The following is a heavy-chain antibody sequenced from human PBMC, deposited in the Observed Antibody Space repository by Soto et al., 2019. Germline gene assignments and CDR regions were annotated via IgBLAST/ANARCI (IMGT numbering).Heavy chain of an antibody. J-gene: IGHJ6*04. CDR3: ARDYDFWCGYYILLDV. CDR2: IKQDGSEK. D-gene: IGHD3-3*01. CDR1: GFTFSSYW. Sequence: EVQLVESGGGLVQPGGSLRLSCAASGFTFSSYWMSWVRQAPGKGLEWVANIKQDGSEKYYVESVKGRFTISRDNAKNSLYLQMNSLRAEDTAVYYCARDYDFWCGYYILLDVWGKGTTVTVSS. V-gene: IGHV3-7*01.